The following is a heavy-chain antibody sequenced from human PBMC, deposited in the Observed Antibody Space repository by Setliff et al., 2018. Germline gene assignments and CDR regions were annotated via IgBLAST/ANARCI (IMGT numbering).Heavy chain of an antibody. D-gene: IGHD3-10*01. CDR3: ARVAPILGGSGSPHFDY. Sequence: KSSETLSLTCTVSGGSISDYYWSWIRQPPGKGLEWLGYIHNRGTTNYNPSLRSRVTMSVDTSKKQFSLKLSSVTTADTAVYYCARVAPILGGSGSPHFDYWGPGTLVTVSS. V-gene: IGHV4-59*01. J-gene: IGHJ4*02. CDR2: IHNRGTT. CDR1: GGSISDYY.